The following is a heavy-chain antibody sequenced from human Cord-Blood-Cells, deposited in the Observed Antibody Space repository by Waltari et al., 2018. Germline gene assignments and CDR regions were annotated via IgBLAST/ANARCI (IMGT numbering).Heavy chain of an antibody. CDR1: GFTFRSYA. CDR3: AKSSGATRPRSDY. Sequence: EVQLLESGGGLVQPGGSLRLSCAASGFTFRSYAMSWVRQAPGKGLEWVSAISGSGGSTYYADSVKGRFTISRDNSKDTLYLQMNSLRAEDTAVYYCAKSSGATRPRSDYWGQGTLVTVSS. J-gene: IGHJ4*02. CDR2: ISGSGGST. V-gene: IGHV3-23*01. D-gene: IGHD1-1*01.